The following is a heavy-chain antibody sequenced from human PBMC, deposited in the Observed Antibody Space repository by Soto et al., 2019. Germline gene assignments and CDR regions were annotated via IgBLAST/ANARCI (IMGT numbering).Heavy chain of an antibody. CDR3: ARGGYYDSSGYHEDAFDS. Sequence: GGSLRLSCTTSGFLFNTYAMHWVRQAPGKGLEWVAVMSHDGRNTYYADSVKGRFTISRDNSKNSLYLQMNSLRAEDTAVYYCARGGYYDSSGYHEDAFDSWGQGTMVTVS. CDR1: GFLFNTYA. CDR2: MSHDGRNT. J-gene: IGHJ3*02. V-gene: IGHV3-30*04. D-gene: IGHD3-22*01.